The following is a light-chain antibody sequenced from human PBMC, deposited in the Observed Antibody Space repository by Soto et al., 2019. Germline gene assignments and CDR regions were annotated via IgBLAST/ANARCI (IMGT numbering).Light chain of an antibody. CDR2: EGS. J-gene: IGLJ1*01. V-gene: IGLV2-23*01. CDR1: SSDLGSYNL. Sequence: QSVLTQPASVSGSPGQSITLSCTGTSSDLGSYNLVSWYQQHPGKAPKLMIYEGSKRPSGVSYRFSGSKSGNTASLTISGLQTEDEADYYCCSYAGSSTFVFGTGTK. CDR3: CSYAGSSTFV.